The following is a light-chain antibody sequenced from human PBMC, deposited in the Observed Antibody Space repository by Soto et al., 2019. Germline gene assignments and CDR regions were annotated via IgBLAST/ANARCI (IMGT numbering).Light chain of an antibody. CDR1: QSVSNNY. J-gene: IGKJ2*01. CDR3: QQYGNSPYT. CDR2: DAS. V-gene: IGKV3-20*01. Sequence: EIVLTQSPGTLSLSPGERATLSCRASQSVSNNYLAWYQQKPGQAPRLLIYDASSRATGIPDRFSGSASGTDFTLTISRLEPEDFAVYYCQQYGNSPYTFGQGTKVDIK.